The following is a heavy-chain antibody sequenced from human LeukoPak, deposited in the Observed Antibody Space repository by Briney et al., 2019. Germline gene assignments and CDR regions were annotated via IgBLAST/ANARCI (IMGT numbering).Heavy chain of an antibody. CDR1: GHTLTSYG. J-gene: IGHJ1*01. D-gene: IGHD1-26*01. Sequence: ASVKVSCTASGHTLTSYGINWVRQAPGQGLERMGWISTSNGNTDYAQKFQGRVTMTTDTSTSTVYLELRSLRSVDTAVYYCAFSGATQTSEYFQHWGQGSLVTVSS. CDR2: ISTSNGNT. CDR3: AFSGATQTSEYFQH. V-gene: IGHV1-18*01.